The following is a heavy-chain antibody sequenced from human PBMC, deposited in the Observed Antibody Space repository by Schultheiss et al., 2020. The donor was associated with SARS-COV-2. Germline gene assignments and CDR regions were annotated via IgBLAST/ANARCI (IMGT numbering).Heavy chain of an antibody. J-gene: IGHJ5*02. V-gene: IGHV4-39*01. CDR3: TRHVYTNNPDNWFDP. CDR2: IYYSGST. CDR1: GGSISSSSYY. Sequence: SETLSLTCTVSGGSISSSSYYWGWIRQPPGKGLEWIGSIYYSGSTYYNPSLKSRVTISVDTSKNQFSLKLSSVTAADTAVYYCTRHVYTNNPDNWFDPWGQGTLVTVSS. D-gene: IGHD1/OR15-1a*01.